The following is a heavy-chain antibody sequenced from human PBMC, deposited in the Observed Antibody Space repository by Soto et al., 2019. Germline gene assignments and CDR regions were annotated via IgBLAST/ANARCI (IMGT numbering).Heavy chain of an antibody. Sequence: AGSLRLSCAASGFTFSSYSMSWVRQAPGKGLEWVSAISGSGGSTYYADSVKGRFTISRDNSKNTLYLQMNSLRAEDTAVYYCAAHPWTSGYSSGWFLIYWGQGTLVTVSS. CDR2: ISGSGGST. CDR1: GFTFSSYS. CDR3: AAHPWTSGYSSGWFLIY. J-gene: IGHJ4*02. V-gene: IGHV3-23*01. D-gene: IGHD6-19*01.